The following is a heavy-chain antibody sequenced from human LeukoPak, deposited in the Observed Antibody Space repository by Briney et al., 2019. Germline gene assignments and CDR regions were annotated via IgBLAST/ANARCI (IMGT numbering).Heavy chain of an antibody. Sequence: PGGSLRLSRAASGFTFSGYWMHWVRQAPGKGLVWVSRINTDGSSTSYADSVKGRFTISRDNAKNTLYLQMNSLRAEDTAVYYCAREDGSGSFYYYYYYYMDVWGKGTTVTVSS. V-gene: IGHV3-74*01. CDR2: INTDGSST. CDR3: AREDGSGSFYYYYYYYMDV. CDR1: GFTFSGYW. J-gene: IGHJ6*03. D-gene: IGHD3-10*01.